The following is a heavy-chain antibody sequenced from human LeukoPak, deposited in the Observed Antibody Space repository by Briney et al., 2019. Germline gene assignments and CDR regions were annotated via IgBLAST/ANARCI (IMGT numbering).Heavy chain of an antibody. V-gene: IGHV1-18*01. J-gene: IGHJ4*02. CDR1: GDTFTSYG. CDR3: ARDLSYYDSSGYGDY. CDR2: ISAYNGNT. Sequence: ASVKVSCKASGDTFTSYGISGVRQAPGQGLEWMGWISAYNGNTNYAQKLQGRVPMTTDTSTSTAYMELRSLRSEETAVYYCARDLSYYDSSGYGDYWGQGTLVTVSS. D-gene: IGHD3-22*01.